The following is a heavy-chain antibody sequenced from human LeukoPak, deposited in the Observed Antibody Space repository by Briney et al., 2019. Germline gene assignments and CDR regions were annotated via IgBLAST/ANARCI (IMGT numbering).Heavy chain of an antibody. Sequence: QPGGSLRLSCAASGFTFSSYWMHWVRQAPGKGLEWVSVIYSGGSTYYADSVKGRFTISRDNSKNTLYLQMNSLRAEDTAVYYCARDRWCSSTSCSNPTYYYYGMDVWGQGTTVTVSS. CDR2: IYSGGST. CDR1: GFTFSSYW. CDR3: ARDRWCSSTSCSNPTYYYYGMDV. V-gene: IGHV3-66*01. J-gene: IGHJ6*02. D-gene: IGHD2-2*01.